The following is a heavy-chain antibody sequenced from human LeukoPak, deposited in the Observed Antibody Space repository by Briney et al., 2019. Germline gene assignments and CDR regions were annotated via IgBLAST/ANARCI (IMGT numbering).Heavy chain of an antibody. J-gene: IGHJ4*02. Sequence: ASVKVSCKASANTFSNYDFNWVRQAPGQGLEWMGWMSPDSGDTGYAQKYQGRITMTRDTAIRTAYMELHSLRSEDTAVYYCARDLTMVRGVTLDYFDYWGQGTLVTVSS. CDR3: ARDLTMVRGVTLDYFDY. CDR1: ANTFSNYD. D-gene: IGHD3-10*01. CDR2: MSPDSGDT. V-gene: IGHV1-8*01.